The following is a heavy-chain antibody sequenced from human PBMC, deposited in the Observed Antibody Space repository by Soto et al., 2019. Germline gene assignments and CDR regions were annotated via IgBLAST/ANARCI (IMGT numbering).Heavy chain of an antibody. J-gene: IGHJ4*02. CDR3: TRGGGNQLGDCYDN. D-gene: IGHD2-21*02. V-gene: IGHV3-30*04. CDR1: GFTFSSYT. CDR2: IYYDGSQK. Sequence: QVQLVESGGGVVQPGRSLRLSCAASGFTFSSYTMHWVRQAPGKGLEWVALIYYDGSQKYYADSVKGRFTISRDNSKKMINLDMNSLRTEDTALYYCTRGGGNQLGDCYDNWGQGTLVTVSS.